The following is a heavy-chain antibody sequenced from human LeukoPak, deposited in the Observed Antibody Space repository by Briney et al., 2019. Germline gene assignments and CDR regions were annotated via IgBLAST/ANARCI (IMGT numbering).Heavy chain of an antibody. CDR1: GFSFSDFG. D-gene: IGHD5-12*01. CDR2: ITYDGRNK. J-gene: IGHJ6*04. CDR3: ARIHSGYEPPKEYYGMDV. V-gene: IGHV3-30*03. Sequence: GRSLRLSCADSGFSFSDFGMHWVRQAPGKGLEWVAVITYDGRNKYYADSVKGRFTISRDNSKVYIQLDSLKSEDTAVYYCARIHSGYEPPKEYYGMDVWGKGTTVTVSS.